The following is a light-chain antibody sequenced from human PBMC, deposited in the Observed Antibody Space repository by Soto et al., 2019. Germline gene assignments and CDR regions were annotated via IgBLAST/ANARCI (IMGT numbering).Light chain of an antibody. V-gene: IGKV3-15*01. CDR2: GAS. CDR1: QSVSSN. J-gene: IGKJ1*01. Sequence: EVVMTQSPATLSVSPGERATLSCRASQSVSSNLAWYQQKPGQARRLLIYGASTRATGIPARFSGSGSGTEFTLTISSLHSEDFAVYYCQQYNNWPPWTFGQGTKVEIK. CDR3: QQYNNWPPWT.